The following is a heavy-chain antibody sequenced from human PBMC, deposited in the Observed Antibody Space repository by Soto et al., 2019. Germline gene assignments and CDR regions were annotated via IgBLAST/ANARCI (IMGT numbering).Heavy chain of an antibody. CDR2: ISGSGGST. J-gene: IGHJ3*02. CDR1: GFTFSSYV. CDR3: AKDQIWADGTVTSQDAFDI. Sequence: EVQLLESGGGLVQPGGSLRLSCAASGFTFSSYVMSWVRQAPGKGLEWVSAISGSGGSTYYADSVKGRFTISRDNSKNTLYLQMNSLRAEDTAVYYCAKDQIWADGTVTSQDAFDIWGQGTMVTVSS. D-gene: IGHD4-17*01. V-gene: IGHV3-23*01.